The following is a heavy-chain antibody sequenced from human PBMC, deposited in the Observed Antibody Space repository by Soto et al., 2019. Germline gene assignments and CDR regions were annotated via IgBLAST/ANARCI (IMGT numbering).Heavy chain of an antibody. V-gene: IGHV3-23*01. J-gene: IGHJ4*02. CDR3: AKVATGDPYSYGYDYFDY. D-gene: IGHD5-18*01. CDR1: GFTFSSYA. Sequence: LRLSCAASGFTFSSYALSWVSQAPGKGLEWVSAISGSGGSTYYADSVKGRFTISRDNSKNTLYLQMNSLRAEDTAVYYCAKVATGDPYSYGYDYFDYWGQGTLVTVSS. CDR2: ISGSGGST.